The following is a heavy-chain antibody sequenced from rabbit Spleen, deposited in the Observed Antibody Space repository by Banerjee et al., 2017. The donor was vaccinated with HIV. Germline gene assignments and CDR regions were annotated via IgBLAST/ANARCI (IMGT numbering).Heavy chain of an antibody. Sequence: QSLEESGGDLVKPGASLTLTCTASGFSFTYIDYLCWVRQAPGKGLEWIAFIYTGSSGGTYYASWAKGRFTCSKTSSTTVTLQMTSLTVADTATYFCARGSATMTMVITGYYLSLWGQGTLVTVS. CDR1: GFSFTYIDY. CDR3: ARGSATMTMVITGYYLSL. V-gene: IGHV1S40*01. CDR2: IYTGSSGGT. J-gene: IGHJ4*01. D-gene: IGHD2-1*01.